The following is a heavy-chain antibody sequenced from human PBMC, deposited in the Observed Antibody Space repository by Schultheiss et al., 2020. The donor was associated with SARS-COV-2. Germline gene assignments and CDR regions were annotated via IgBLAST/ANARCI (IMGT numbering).Heavy chain of an antibody. J-gene: IGHJ5*02. V-gene: IGHV4-31*03. Sequence: SETLSLTCTVSGGSISSGGYYWSWIRQHPGKGLDWIGYIYYSGSTYYNPSLKSRVTISVDTSKNQFSLKLSSVTAADTAVYYCAREPRYCSSTSCYLWFDPWGQGTLVTVSS. D-gene: IGHD2-2*01. CDR2: IYYSGST. CDR1: GGSISSGGYY. CDR3: AREPRYCSSTSCYLWFDP.